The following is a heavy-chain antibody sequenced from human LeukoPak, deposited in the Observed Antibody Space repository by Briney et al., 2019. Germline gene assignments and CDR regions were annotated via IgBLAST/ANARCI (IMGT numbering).Heavy chain of an antibody. J-gene: IGHJ4*02. Sequence: PGGSLRLSCAASGFTFSSYSMNWVRQAPGKGLEWVSYISSSSSTIYYADSVKGRFTIPRDNAKNSLYLQMNSLRDEDTAVYYCARGDYVWGSYRYSLFDYWGQGTLVTVSS. CDR1: GFTFSSYS. CDR2: ISSSSSTI. V-gene: IGHV3-48*02. D-gene: IGHD3-16*02. CDR3: ARGDYVWGSYRYSLFDY.